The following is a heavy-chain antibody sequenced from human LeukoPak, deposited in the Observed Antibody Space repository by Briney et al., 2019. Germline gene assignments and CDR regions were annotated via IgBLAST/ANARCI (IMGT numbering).Heavy chain of an antibody. J-gene: IGHJ4*02. CDR3: AREPPPLNIGGQLVPDY. CDR2: ISAYNGNT. Sequence: ASVKVSCKASGYTFTSYGISWVRQAPGQGLEWMGWISAYNGNTNYAQKLQGRVTMTTDTSTSTAYMELRSLRSDVTAVYYCAREPPPLNIGGQLVPDYWGQGTLVTVSS. D-gene: IGHD6-13*01. CDR1: GYTFTSYG. V-gene: IGHV1-18*01.